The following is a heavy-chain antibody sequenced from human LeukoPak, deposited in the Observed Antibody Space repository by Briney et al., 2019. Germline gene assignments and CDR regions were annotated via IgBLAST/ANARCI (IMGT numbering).Heavy chain of an antibody. CDR3: ARLSLHCSGGSCYRGAFDS. V-gene: IGHV4-59*08. CDR2: VYYSGVT. CDR1: GGSTGRDY. Sequence: PSETLSLTCTVSGGSTGRDYWSWLRQPPGKGLEWIAYVYYSGVTSYNPSLKSRVAISIDTSKNQFSLNLSSVTAADTAVYYCARLSLHCSGGSCYRGAFDSWGQGTLVTVSS. J-gene: IGHJ4*02. D-gene: IGHD2-15*01.